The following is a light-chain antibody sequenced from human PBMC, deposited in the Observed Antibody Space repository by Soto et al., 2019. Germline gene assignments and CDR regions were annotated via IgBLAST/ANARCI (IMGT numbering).Light chain of an antibody. CDR3: QQYYNWPIT. J-gene: IGKJ5*01. CDR2: GAS. V-gene: IGKV3-15*01. CDR1: QSVSSS. Sequence: EIVMTQSPATLSVSPGERATLSCRARQSVSSSLAWYQQKPGQAPRLLIYGASTRATGIPARFSGSGSGTEFTLTISSLQSEDFAVYYCQQYYNWPITFGQGTRLE.